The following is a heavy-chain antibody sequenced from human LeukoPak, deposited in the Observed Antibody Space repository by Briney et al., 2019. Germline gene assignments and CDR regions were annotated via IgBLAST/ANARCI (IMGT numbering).Heavy chain of an antibody. CDR1: GGSISSSSYY. CDR3: ARAMYYGSGSYFLDAFDI. V-gene: IGHV4-39*07. Sequence: SETLSLTCTVSGGSISSSSYYWGWIRQPPGKGLEWIGSIYYSGSTYYNPSLKSRVTISVDTSKNQFSLKLSSVTAADTAVYYCARAMYYGSGSYFLDAFDIWGQGTMVTVSS. CDR2: IYYSGST. D-gene: IGHD3-10*01. J-gene: IGHJ3*02.